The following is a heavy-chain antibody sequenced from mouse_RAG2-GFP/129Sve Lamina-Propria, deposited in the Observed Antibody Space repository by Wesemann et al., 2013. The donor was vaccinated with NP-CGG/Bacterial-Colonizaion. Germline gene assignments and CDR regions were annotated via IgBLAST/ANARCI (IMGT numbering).Heavy chain of an antibody. V-gene: IGHV1-69*02. Sequence: QVQLQQPGTELVKPGASVKLSCKASGYTFTSYWMHWVKQRPGQGLEWIGAIDPSDSYTNYNQKFKGKATLTIDTSSSTAYMQLSSLISEDSAVYYCARGRDGSYGAYWGQGTLVTVSA. J-gene: IGHJ3*01. CDR2: IDPSDSYT. D-gene: IGHD1-1*02. CDR1: GYTFTSYW. CDR3: ARGRDGSYGAY.